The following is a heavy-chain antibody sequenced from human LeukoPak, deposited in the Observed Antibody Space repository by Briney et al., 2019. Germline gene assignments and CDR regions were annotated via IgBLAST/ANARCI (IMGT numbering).Heavy chain of an antibody. CDR3: AKDPNFYYCMDV. J-gene: IGHJ6*03. V-gene: IGHV3-23*01. CDR2: VSGGGGTT. CDR1: GFTFSSYA. Sequence: GGSLRLSCAASGFTFSSYAMSWVRQAPGKGLEWVSTVSGGGGTTYYADSVKGRFTISRDNSKNTLFLQMNSLRAEDTAVYYCAKDPNFYYCMDVWGKGTTVTISS.